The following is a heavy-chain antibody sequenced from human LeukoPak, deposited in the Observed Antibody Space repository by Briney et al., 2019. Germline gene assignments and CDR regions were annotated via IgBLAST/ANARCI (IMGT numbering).Heavy chain of an antibody. V-gene: IGHV4-38-2*02. CDR3: ARAPYSNPSRYYFDY. J-gene: IGHJ4*02. Sequence: PSETLSLTCTVSGYSISSGYYWGWIRQPPGKGLEWIGSIYHSGSTYYNPSLKSRVTISVDTSKNQFSLKLSSVTAADTAVYYCARAPYSNPSRYYFDYWGQGTLVTVSS. CDR1: GYSISSGYY. D-gene: IGHD4-11*01. CDR2: IYHSGST.